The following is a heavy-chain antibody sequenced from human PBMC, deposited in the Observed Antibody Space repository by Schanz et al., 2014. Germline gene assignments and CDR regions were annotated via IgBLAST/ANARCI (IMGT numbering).Heavy chain of an antibody. D-gene: IGHD2-21*01. CDR3: ARDGYSVVVISPTESFDI. Sequence: EVQLLESGGGLIQPGGSLRLSCAASTFTFSSDWMSWVRQAPGKGLEWVSAISGSGGSTYYADSVKGRFTISRDNFKGALYLQMSSLRAEDTAVYYCARDGYSVVVISPTESFDIWGQGIMVTV. J-gene: IGHJ3*02. V-gene: IGHV3-23*01. CDR1: TFTFSSDW. CDR2: ISGSGGST.